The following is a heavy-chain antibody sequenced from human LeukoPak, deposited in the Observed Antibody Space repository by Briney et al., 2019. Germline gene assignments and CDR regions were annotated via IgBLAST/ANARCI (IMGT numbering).Heavy chain of an antibody. CDR3: AKEGWTVTYNWFDP. J-gene: IGHJ5*02. V-gene: IGHV3-74*01. CDR1: GYTFSTYW. Sequence: PGGSLRLSCAASGYTFSTYWMHWVRQGPGKGLVWVSRINEDGSSTSYAESVRGRFTISRDNAKNTLYLQMNSLRAEDTAVYYCAKEGWTVTYNWFDPWGQGTLVTVSS. D-gene: IGHD4-17*01. CDR2: INEDGSST.